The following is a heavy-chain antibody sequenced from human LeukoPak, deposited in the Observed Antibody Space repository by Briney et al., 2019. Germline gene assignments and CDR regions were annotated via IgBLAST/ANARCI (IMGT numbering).Heavy chain of an antibody. D-gene: IGHD3-16*02. V-gene: IGHV1-2*06. CDR3: ARDAYDYVWGSYRYDY. Sequence: GASVKVSCKASGYTFTGYYMHWVRQAPGQGLEWMGRINPNSGGTNYAQKFQGRVTMTRDTSISTAYMELSGLRSDDTAVYYCARDAYDYVWGSYRYDYWGQGTLVTVSS. J-gene: IGHJ4*02. CDR2: INPNSGGT. CDR1: GYTFTGYY.